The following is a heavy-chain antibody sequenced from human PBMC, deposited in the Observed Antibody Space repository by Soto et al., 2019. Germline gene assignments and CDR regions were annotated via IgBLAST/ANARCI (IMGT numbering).Heavy chain of an antibody. CDR3: ARGYSNSWPNYFDY. V-gene: IGHV3-23*01. D-gene: IGHD6-13*01. Sequence: GGSLRLSCAASGFTFSNYAMSLVRQAPGKGLEWVSAITGSAGGTSYTDSVKGRFTISRDNSKNTLYLQMNSLRAEDTAVYYCARGYSNSWPNYFDYWGQGTLVTVSS. J-gene: IGHJ4*02. CDR1: GFTFSNYA. CDR2: ITGSAGGT.